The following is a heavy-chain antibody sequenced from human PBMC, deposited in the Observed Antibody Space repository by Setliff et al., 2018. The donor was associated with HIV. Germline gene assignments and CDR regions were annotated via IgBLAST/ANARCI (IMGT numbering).Heavy chain of an antibody. CDR2: IYPDDSNI. CDR3: ARALDFLTEQLNWFFPL. D-gene: IGHD3-9*01. V-gene: IGHV5-51*01. CDR1: DYTFATYW. Sequence: GESLKISCKALDYTFATYWIAWVRQKPGEGLEWMGIIYPDDSNIRYNPSFQGQVTISVDKSISTAYLQWNSLKASDTAIYYCARALDFLTEQLNWFFPLWGRGTLVTVSS. J-gene: IGHJ2*01.